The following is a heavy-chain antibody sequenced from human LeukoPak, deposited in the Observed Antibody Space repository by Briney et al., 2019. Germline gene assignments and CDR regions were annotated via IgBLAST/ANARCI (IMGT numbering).Heavy chain of an antibody. CDR3: AKTRGYPQQPYFDS. Sequence: QSGGSLRLSCAASGFTFSSYEMNWVRQAPGKGLEWASYISSSGSTIYYADSVKGRFTISRDNSKNTLYLQMNSLRAEDTAVYYCAKTRGYPQQPYFDSWGQGTLVTVSS. CDR1: GFTFSSYE. CDR2: ISSSGSTI. D-gene: IGHD6-13*01. V-gene: IGHV3-48*03. J-gene: IGHJ4*02.